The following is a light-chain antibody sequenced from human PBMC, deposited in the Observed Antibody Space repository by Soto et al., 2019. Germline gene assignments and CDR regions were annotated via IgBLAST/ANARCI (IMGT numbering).Light chain of an antibody. Sequence: EIVLTQSPATLSLSPGQRPTLSCRASQSVGSYLAWYQQKPGQAPRLLIYDASNRATGIPDRFSGSGSGTDFTLTISSLEPEDFAVYYCHQRSNWPRTFGQGTKLEIK. CDR1: QSVGSY. CDR2: DAS. J-gene: IGKJ2*01. CDR3: HQRSNWPRT. V-gene: IGKV3-11*01.